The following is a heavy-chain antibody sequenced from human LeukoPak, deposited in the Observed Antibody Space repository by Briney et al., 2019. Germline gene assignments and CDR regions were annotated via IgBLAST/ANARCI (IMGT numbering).Heavy chain of an antibody. D-gene: IGHD6-19*01. J-gene: IGHJ4*02. Sequence: PGGSLRLSCAASGFTFSSYGMHWVRPAPGKGLEWVAVIWYDGSNTYYADSVKGRFTISRDNSKDTLFLQLNSLRAEDTAVYYCASPGPEGTSGWYWGQGTLVTVSS. V-gene: IGHV3-33*01. CDR1: GFTFSSYG. CDR3: ASPGPEGTSGWY. CDR2: IWYDGSNT.